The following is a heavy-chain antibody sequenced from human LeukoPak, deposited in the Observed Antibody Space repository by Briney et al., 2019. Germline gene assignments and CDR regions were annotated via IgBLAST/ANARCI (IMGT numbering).Heavy chain of an antibody. D-gene: IGHD3-9*01. V-gene: IGHV3-21*01. CDR1: GFTFSSYS. CDR2: ISSSSSYI. J-gene: IGHJ4*02. CDR3: ARVGYDILTGLFDY. Sequence: GGSLRLSCAASGFTFSSYSMNWVRQAPGKGLEWVSSISSSSSYIYYADSVKGRFTISRDNAKNSLYLQMNSLRAEDTAVYYCARVGYDILTGLFDYWGQGTLVTVSS.